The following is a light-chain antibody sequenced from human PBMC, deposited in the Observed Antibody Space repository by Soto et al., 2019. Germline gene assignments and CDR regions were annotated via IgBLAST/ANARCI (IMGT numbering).Light chain of an antibody. Sequence: DIQMTQSPSTLSVSVGERVTITCRASQSISSWLAWYQQKPGKAPKLLIYKASSLESGVPSRFSGSGSGTEFTLSISSLQPDDFATYYCQQYESFPRTFGQGTKVEIK. J-gene: IGKJ1*01. CDR2: KAS. V-gene: IGKV1-5*03. CDR3: QQYESFPRT. CDR1: QSISSW.